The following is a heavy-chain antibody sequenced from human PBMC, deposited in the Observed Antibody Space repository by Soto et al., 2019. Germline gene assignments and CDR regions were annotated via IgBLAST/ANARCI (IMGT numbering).Heavy chain of an antibody. CDR1: GYTFTVYY. J-gene: IGHJ4*02. CDR3: ARDLAKGGGSAGFDY. V-gene: IGHV1-2*02. CDR2: INPKSGGT. Sequence: QVQLVQSGAEVKKPGASVNVSCKASGYTFTVYYMHWVRQAPGQGLEWMGWINPKSGGTMYPQKFQGRVTMPWDTSSSTAYMALTSLRSDETALYYCARDLAKGGGSAGFDYWGQGTLGTVSS. D-gene: IGHD1-26*01.